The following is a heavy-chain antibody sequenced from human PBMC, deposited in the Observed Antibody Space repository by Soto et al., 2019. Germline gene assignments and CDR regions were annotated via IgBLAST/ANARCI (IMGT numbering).Heavy chain of an antibody. J-gene: IGHJ5*02. V-gene: IGHV4-59*11. CDR1: GDSISSHY. CDR3: AKNVAVAGFCLDP. Sequence: QVQLHESGPGLVKPSETLSLTCTVSGDSISSHYWSWIRQPPGKGLEWIGHIYHSGGTRYNPSLRSRVTILVDTSKNQFSLKLRSVTAADTAVYYCAKNVAVAGFCLDPWGQGILVTVSS. D-gene: IGHD6-19*01. CDR2: IYHSGGT.